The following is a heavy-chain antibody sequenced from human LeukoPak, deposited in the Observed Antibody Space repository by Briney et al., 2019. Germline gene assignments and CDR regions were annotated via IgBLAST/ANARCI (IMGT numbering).Heavy chain of an antibody. V-gene: IGHV3-30*02. CDR1: GFTFSSYG. J-gene: IGHJ1*01. CDR3: AKDSSGWDEYFQH. D-gene: IGHD6-19*01. CDR2: IRYDGSNK. Sequence: PGGSLRLSCAASGFTFSSYGMHWVRQAPGKGLEWVAFIRYDGSNKYYADSVKGRFTISRDNSKNTLYLQMNSLGAEDTAVYYCAKDSSGWDEYFQHWGQGTLVTVSS.